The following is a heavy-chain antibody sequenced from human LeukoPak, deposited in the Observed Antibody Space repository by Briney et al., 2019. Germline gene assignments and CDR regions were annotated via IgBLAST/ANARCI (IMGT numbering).Heavy chain of an antibody. J-gene: IGHJ4*02. CDR2: ISSSSSTI. CDR3: ARDWPVRGGKVRQGPIDY. V-gene: IGHV3-48*04. CDR1: GFTFSSYS. D-gene: IGHD4-23*01. Sequence: PGGSLRLSCAASGFTFSSYSMNWVRQAPGKGLEWVSYISSSSSTIYYADSVKGRFTISRDNAKNSLYLQMNSLRAEDTAVYYCARDWPVRGGKVRQGPIDYWGQGTLVTVSS.